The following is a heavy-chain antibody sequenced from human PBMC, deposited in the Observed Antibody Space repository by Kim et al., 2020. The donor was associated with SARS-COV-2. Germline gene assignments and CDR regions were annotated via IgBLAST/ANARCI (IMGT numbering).Heavy chain of an antibody. J-gene: IGHJ4*02. CDR3: ARDLSGAWTFDY. CDR2: ITPTGDIT. V-gene: IGHV1-46*01. CDR1: GYTFTSNH. Sequence: ASVKVSCMASGYTFTSNHMHWVRQAPGQGLEWMGMITPTGDITTYSQSFQGRLTMTTDTSTSTVYMELSSLTSEDTAVYFCARDLSGAWTFDYWGQGTLVTVSS. D-gene: IGHD2-21*02.